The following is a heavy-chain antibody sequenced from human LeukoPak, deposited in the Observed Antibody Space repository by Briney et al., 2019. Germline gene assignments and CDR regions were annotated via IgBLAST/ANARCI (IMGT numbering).Heavy chain of an antibody. D-gene: IGHD6-13*01. CDR2: ISYDGSNK. V-gene: IGHV3-30*03. CDR1: GFTFSSYG. Sequence: PGGSLRLSCAASGFTFSSYGMHWVRQAPGRGLEWVAVISYDGSNKYYADSVKGRFTISRDNSKNTLYLQMGSLRAEDMAVYYCARVGSSSWRSPYYFDYWGQGTLVTVSS. J-gene: IGHJ4*02. CDR3: ARVGSSSWRSPYYFDY.